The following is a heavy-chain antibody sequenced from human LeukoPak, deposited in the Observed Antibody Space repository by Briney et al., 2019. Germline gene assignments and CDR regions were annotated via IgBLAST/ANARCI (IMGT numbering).Heavy chain of an antibody. J-gene: IGHJ5*02. CDR2: ISDDGYGK. V-gene: IGHV3-30*04. CDR3: ARDDYSSSWYVGSDNWFDP. D-gene: IGHD6-13*01. Sequence: GGSLRLSCAASGFTFSSYTMHWVRQTPGKGLEWVAVISDDGYGKVQYYADSVKGRFTISRDSSKNTLYLQMNSLRPEDTAVYYCARDDYSSSWYVGSDNWFDPWGQGTLVTVSS. CDR1: GFTFSSYT.